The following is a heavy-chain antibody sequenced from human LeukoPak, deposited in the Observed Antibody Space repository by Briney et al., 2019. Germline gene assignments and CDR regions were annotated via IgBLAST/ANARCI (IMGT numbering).Heavy chain of an antibody. V-gene: IGHV4-38-2*02. CDR2: IYQSGST. Sequence: SETLSLTCSVSGYSISSGYYWGWIRQPPGKGLEWIGSIYQSGSTYYNPSLQSRVTISVDTSKNQFSLKLSSVTAADTAVYYSARAGGTSYARFWGQGTLVTVSS. CDR3: ARAGGTSYARF. D-gene: IGHD2/OR15-2a*01. J-gene: IGHJ4*02. CDR1: GYSISSGYY.